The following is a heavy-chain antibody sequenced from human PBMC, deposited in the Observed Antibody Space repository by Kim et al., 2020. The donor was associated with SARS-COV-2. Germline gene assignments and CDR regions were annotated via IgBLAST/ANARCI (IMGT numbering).Heavy chain of an antibody. CDR3: ATSIAAAGLYYFDY. CDR2: IIPIFGTA. Sequence: SVKVSCKASGGTFSSYAISWVRQAPGQGLEWMGGIIPIFGTANYAQKFQGRVTITADESTSTAYMELSSLRSEDTAVYYCATSIAAAGLYYFDYWGQGTLVTVSS. J-gene: IGHJ4*02. CDR1: GGTFSSYA. V-gene: IGHV1-69*13. D-gene: IGHD6-13*01.